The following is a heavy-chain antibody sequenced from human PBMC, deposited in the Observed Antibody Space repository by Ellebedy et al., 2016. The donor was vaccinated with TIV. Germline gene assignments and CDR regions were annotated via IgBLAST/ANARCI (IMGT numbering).Heavy chain of an antibody. CDR3: VRDWAWALDY. CDR2: NSITDAK. CDR1: GFTFSSYN. D-gene: IGHD5-12*01. J-gene: IGHJ4*02. V-gene: IGHV3-48*02. Sequence: GESLKISXVASGFTFSSYNMNWVRQAPGKGLEWVAYNSITDAKYYTESVRGRFTVSRDDAKNSLFLQMNSLTDEDTAVYYCVRDWAWALDYWGQGTLVTVSS.